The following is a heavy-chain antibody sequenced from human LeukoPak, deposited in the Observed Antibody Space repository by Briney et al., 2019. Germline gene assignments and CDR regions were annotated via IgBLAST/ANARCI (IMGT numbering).Heavy chain of an antibody. CDR1: GYTFTGYY. CDR3: ASSTQYYYDSSGQYYFDY. CDR2: INPNSGGT. Sequence: ASVKVSXKASGYTFTGYYMHWVRQAPGQGLEWMGRINPNSGGTNYAQKFQGRVTMTRDTSISTAYMELSRLRSDDTAVYYCASSTQYYYDSSGQYYFDYWGQGTLVTVSS. V-gene: IGHV1-2*06. D-gene: IGHD3-22*01. J-gene: IGHJ4*02.